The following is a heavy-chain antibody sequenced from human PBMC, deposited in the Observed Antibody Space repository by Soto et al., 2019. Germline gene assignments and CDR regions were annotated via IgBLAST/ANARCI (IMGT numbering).Heavy chain of an antibody. CDR1: GGSLSGATYS. CDR3: ARSREFDY. Sequence: SETLSLTCGVSGGSLSGATYSWNWIRQPPGKGLEWIGYIFPSGTTYYNPSPKSRVTISIDVSKNQFSLSLRSLTAADTAVYYCARSREFDYWSQGTLVTVSS. CDR2: IFPSGTT. J-gene: IGHJ4*02. V-gene: IGHV4-30-2*01.